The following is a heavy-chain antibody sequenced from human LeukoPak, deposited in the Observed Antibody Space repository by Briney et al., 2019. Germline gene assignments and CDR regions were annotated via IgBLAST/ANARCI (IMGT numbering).Heavy chain of an antibody. CDR2: IYPGNSDT. J-gene: IGHJ4*02. CDR3: ARHKMAYSIGPFDY. Sequence: GESLKISCKGSGYSFTSYWIAWVRQMPGKGLEWMGIIYPGNSDTRYSPSFQGQVSISADRSISTAYLQWSSLKASDTAMYYCARHKMAYSIGPFDYWGQGTLVTVSS. V-gene: IGHV5-51*01. D-gene: IGHD4-11*01. CDR1: GYSFTSYW.